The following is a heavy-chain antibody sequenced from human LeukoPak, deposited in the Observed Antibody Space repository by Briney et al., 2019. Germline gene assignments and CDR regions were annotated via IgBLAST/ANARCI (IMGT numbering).Heavy chain of an antibody. CDR1: GFTFSSYW. D-gene: IGHD3-3*01. CDR3: ARAPYYDFWSGYYTDMDV. V-gene: IGHV3-7*01. J-gene: IGHJ6*03. Sequence: GGSLRLSCAASGFTFSSYWMRWVRQAPGKGLEWVANIKQDGSEKYYVDSVKGRFTISRDNAKNSLYLQMNSLRAEDTAVYYCARAPYYDFWSGYYTDMDVWGKGTTVTVSS. CDR2: IKQDGSEK.